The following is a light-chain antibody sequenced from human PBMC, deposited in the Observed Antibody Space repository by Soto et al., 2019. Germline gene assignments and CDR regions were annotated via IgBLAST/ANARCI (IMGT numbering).Light chain of an antibody. Sequence: EIVLTQSPGTVSLSPGERATLSCRASQSVYNNYSAWYQQKPGQAPRLLIHGASSRATGIPDRFSGSAYGTDFTLTMSRLEPEDFGVYYCQQYGSSPLTFGGGTRVDIK. CDR3: QQYGSSPLT. CDR2: GAS. CDR1: QSVYNNY. J-gene: IGKJ4*01. V-gene: IGKV3-20*01.